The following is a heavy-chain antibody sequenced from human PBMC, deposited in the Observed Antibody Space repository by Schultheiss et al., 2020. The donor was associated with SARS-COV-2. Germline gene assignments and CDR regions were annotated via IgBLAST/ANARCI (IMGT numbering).Heavy chain of an antibody. V-gene: IGHV4-59*12. J-gene: IGHJ3*02. CDR2: IYYSGST. Sequence: SETLSLTCTVSGGSISSFYLSWIRQPPGKGLEWIGYIYYSGSTNYNPSLKSRVTISVDTSKNQFSLKLSSVTAADTAVYYCARGRADSSGYYAFGIWGQGTMVTVSS. CDR1: GGSISSFY. CDR3: ARGRADSSGYYAFGI. D-gene: IGHD3-22*01.